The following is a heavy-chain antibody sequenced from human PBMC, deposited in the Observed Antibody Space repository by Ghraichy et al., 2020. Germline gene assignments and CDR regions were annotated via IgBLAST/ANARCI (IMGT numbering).Heavy chain of an antibody. CDR3: ARDQSITIFGVVRRPYYYYMDV. CDR1: GFTFSSYW. D-gene: IGHD3-3*01. CDR2: IKQDGSEK. J-gene: IGHJ6*03. V-gene: IGHV3-7*03. Sequence: GGSLRLSCAASGFTFSSYWMSWVRQAPGKGLEWVANIKQDGSEKYYVDSVKGRFTISRDNAKNSLYLQMNSLRAEDTAVYYCARDQSITIFGVVRRPYYYYMDVWGKGTTVTVSS.